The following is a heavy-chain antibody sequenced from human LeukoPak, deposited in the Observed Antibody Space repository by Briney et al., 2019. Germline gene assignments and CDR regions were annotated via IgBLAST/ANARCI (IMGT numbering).Heavy chain of an antibody. CDR3: ATAPPYDSSGYYLGYYFDY. D-gene: IGHD3-22*01. J-gene: IGHJ4*02. Sequence: GGSLRLSCAASGFTFASYSMQWVRQAPGKGLECVTLISHDGTNKYYADSVKGRFTVSRDNSQNTVYLQMSGLRSEDTAVYYCATAPPYDSSGYYLGYYFDYWGQGTLVTVSS. CDR1: GFTFASYS. CDR2: ISHDGTNK. V-gene: IGHV3-30*04.